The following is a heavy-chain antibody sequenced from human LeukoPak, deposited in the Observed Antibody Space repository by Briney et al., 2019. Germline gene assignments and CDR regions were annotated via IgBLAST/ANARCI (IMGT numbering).Heavy chain of an antibody. V-gene: IGHV6-1*01. CDR2: TYYRSQWHN. J-gene: IGHJ3*01. CDR1: GDSVSVKSDV. Sequence: SQTLSLTYALSGDSVSVKSDVWNWLRQSPSRGLEWLGRTYYRSQWHNDYARSVMSRISVDPDTSKTQFSLHLSSVTPDDTAVYYCASGYAFDVWGRGTMVTVSS. CDR3: ASGYAFDV.